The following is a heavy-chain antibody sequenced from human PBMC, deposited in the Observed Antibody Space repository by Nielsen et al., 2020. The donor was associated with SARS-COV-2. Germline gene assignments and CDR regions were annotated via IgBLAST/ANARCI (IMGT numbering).Heavy chain of an antibody. V-gene: IGHV4-34*01. J-gene: IGHJ4*02. CDR1: GCSFSGYY. Sequence: SETLSLTCAVYGCSFSGYYWSWIRQPPGKGLEWIWEINHSGSTNYNPSLKSRVTISVDTSKNQFSLKLSSVTAADTAVYYCARARLGFGEPIGGYPDYWGQGTLVSVSS. D-gene: IGHD3-10*01. CDR3: ARARLGFGEPIGGYPDY. CDR2: INHSGST.